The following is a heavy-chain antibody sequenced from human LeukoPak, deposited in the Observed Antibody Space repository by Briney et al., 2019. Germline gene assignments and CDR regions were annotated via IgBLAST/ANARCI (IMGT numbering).Heavy chain of an antibody. CDR2: IYYSGST. V-gene: IGHV4-59*01. J-gene: IGHJ3*02. Sequence: SETLSLTCAVSGGSISSYYWSWIRQPPGKGLEWIGYIYYSGSTNYNPSLKSRVTISVDTSKNQFSLKLSSVTAADTAVYYCASHYDSSDYYYVGAFDIWGQGTMVTVSS. D-gene: IGHD3-22*01. CDR1: GGSISSYY. CDR3: ASHYDSSDYYYVGAFDI.